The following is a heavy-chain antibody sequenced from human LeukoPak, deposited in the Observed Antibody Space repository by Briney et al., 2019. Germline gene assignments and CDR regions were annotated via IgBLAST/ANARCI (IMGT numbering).Heavy chain of an antibody. J-gene: IGHJ4*02. V-gene: IGHV1-2*02. D-gene: IGHD3-10*01. CDR2: INPNSGNT. Sequence: ASVKVSCKASGYTFTGYYMHWVRQAPGQGLEWMGWINPNSGNTGYAQKFQGRVTMTTDTSTSTAYMELRSLRSDDTAVYYCARILWFGARSVDYWGQGTLVTVSS. CDR3: ARILWFGARSVDY. CDR1: GYTFTGYY.